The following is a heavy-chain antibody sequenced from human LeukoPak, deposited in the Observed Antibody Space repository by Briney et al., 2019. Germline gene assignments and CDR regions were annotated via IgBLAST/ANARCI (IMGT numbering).Heavy chain of an antibody. CDR1: GFTFSSYA. CDR2: ISGSGGST. CDR3: AKDASPLWIAVAGTSDNFFDY. Sequence: GGSLRLSCAASGFTFSSYAMSWVRQAPGKGLEWVSAISGSGGSTYYADSVKGRFTISRDNSKNTLYLQMNSLRAEDTAVYYCAKDASPLWIAVAGTSDNFFDYWGQGTLVTVSS. V-gene: IGHV3-23*01. J-gene: IGHJ4*02. D-gene: IGHD6-19*01.